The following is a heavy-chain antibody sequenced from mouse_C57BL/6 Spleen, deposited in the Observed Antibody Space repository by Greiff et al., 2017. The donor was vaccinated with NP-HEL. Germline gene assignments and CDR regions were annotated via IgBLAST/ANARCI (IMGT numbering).Heavy chain of an antibody. CDR3: ARTDYGSSDY. V-gene: IGHV1-64*01. J-gene: IGHJ2*01. D-gene: IGHD1-1*01. Sequence: VQLQQSGAELVKPGASVKLSCKASGYTFTSYWMHWVKQRPGQGLEWIGMIHPNSGSTNYNEKFKSKATLTVDKSSSTAYMQLSSLTSEDSAVYYCARTDYGSSDYWGQGTTLTVSS. CDR1: GYTFTSYW. CDR2: IHPNSGST.